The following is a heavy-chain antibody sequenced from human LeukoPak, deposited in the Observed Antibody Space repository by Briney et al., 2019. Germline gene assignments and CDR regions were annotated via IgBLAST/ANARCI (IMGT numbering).Heavy chain of an antibody. Sequence: GGSLRLSCAASGFYFSSYAMTWVRQAPGKGLEWVSAISGSGGSTYYADSVKGRFTISRDNSKNTLYLQMNSLRAEDTAVYYCAKGQQQLVRGDWFDPWGQGTLVTVSS. CDR3: AKGQQQLVRGDWFDP. J-gene: IGHJ5*02. CDR1: GFYFSSYA. D-gene: IGHD6-13*01. CDR2: ISGSGGST. V-gene: IGHV3-23*01.